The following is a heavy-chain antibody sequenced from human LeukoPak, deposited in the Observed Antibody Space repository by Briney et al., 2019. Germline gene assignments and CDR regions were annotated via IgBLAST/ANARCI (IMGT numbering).Heavy chain of an antibody. CDR2: ISAYNGNT. CDR1: GYTSTSYG. CDR3: ARVEFDSSGYYSLPFDY. Sequence: GASVKVSCKASGYTSTSYGISWVRQAPGQGLEWMGWISAYNGNTNYAQKLQGRVTMTTDTSTSTAYMELRSLRSDDTAVYYCARVEFDSSGYYSLPFDYWGQGTLVTVSS. J-gene: IGHJ4*02. D-gene: IGHD3-22*01. V-gene: IGHV1-18*01.